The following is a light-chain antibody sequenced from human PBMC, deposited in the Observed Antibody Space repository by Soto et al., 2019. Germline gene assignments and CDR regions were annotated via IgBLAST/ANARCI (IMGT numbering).Light chain of an antibody. CDR3: QHYGSALFT. Sequence: PGERATLSCTASQSFISSYLAWYQQKPGQAPRLLIYGASSRATGIPDRFSGSGSGTDFTLTISRLEPEDFAVYYCQHYGSALFTFGPGTKVDIK. CDR2: GAS. J-gene: IGKJ3*01. V-gene: IGKV3-20*01. CDR1: QSFISSY.